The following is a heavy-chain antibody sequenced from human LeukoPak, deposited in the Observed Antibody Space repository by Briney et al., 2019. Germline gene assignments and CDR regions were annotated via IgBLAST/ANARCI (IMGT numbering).Heavy chain of an antibody. CDR2: ISSSSSYI. D-gene: IGHD3-22*01. J-gene: IGHJ4*02. CDR3: ARQGRELGYYYESSGYYGDY. Sequence: GGSLRLSCAASGFTFSSYSMNWVRHATGKGLEWVSSISSSSSYIYYAHSVKGRFTISRDNAKNSLYLQMNSLRAEDTAVYYCARQGRELGYYYESSGYYGDYWGQGTLVTVSS. CDR1: GFTFSSYS. V-gene: IGHV3-21*01.